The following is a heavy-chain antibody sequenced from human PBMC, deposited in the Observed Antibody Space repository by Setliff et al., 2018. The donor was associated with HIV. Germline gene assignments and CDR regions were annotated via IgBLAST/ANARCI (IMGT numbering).Heavy chain of an antibody. Sequence: AGGSLRLSCAASGFTFRNYAMSWVRQAPGKGLEWVSTINGRGDDTYYADSVKGRFTISRDNSKNTVSLQMSSLRADDTAVYYCAKEWSITAVIVVPSWDYWGQGTLVTVS. CDR3: AKEWSITAVIVVPSWDY. CDR1: GFTFRNYA. D-gene: IGHD3-22*01. V-gene: IGHV3-23*01. J-gene: IGHJ4*02. CDR2: INGRGDDT.